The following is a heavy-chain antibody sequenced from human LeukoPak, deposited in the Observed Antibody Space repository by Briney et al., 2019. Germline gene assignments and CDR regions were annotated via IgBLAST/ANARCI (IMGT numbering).Heavy chain of an antibody. J-gene: IGHJ4*02. CDR2: ISSSSGYI. Sequence: GGSLRLSCAASGFTFSSYSMNWVRQAPGKGLEWVSSISSSSGYIYYADSVKGRFTISRDNAKNSLYLQMNSLRAEDTAVYYCARNTGRYYGSGSYESAFDYWGQGTLVTVSS. V-gene: IGHV3-21*01. CDR3: ARNTGRYYGSGSYESAFDY. D-gene: IGHD3-10*01. CDR1: GFTFSSYS.